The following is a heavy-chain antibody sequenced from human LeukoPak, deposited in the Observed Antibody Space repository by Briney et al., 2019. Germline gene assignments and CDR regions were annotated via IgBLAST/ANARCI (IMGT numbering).Heavy chain of an antibody. CDR2: ISSSSITI. CDR3: ASDWGVRYYYYMDV. D-gene: IGHD3-16*01. CDR1: GFTFSSYS. J-gene: IGHJ6*03. V-gene: IGHV3-48*01. Sequence: GGSLRLSCAASGFTFSSYSMNWVRQAPGKGLEWVSYISSSSITIYYADSVKGRFTISRDNAKNSLYLQMNSLRAEDTAVYYCASDWGVRYYYYMDVWGKGTTVTVSS.